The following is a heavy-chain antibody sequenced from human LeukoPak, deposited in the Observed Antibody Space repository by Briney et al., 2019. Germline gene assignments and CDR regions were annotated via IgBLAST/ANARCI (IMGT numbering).Heavy chain of an antibody. J-gene: IGHJ4*02. Sequence: GGSLRLSCAASGFTFDDYGMSWVRQAPGKGLEWVSGINWNGGRTGYADSVKGRFTISRDNAKTSLYLQMNSLRADDTAVYYCARGDREGLFDYFDYWGQGTLVTVSS. CDR3: ARGDREGLFDYFDY. V-gene: IGHV3-20*04. CDR1: GFTFDDYG. CDR2: INWNGGRT. D-gene: IGHD3-3*01.